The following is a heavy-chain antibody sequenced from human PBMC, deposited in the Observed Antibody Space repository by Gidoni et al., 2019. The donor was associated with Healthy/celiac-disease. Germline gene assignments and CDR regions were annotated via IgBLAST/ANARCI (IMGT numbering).Heavy chain of an antibody. CDR3: ARSHSGVVIRYFDY. CDR1: GGSISRGGYS. V-gene: IGHV4-30-2*01. J-gene: IGHJ4*02. Sequence: QLQLQESGSGLVKPSQTLSLTCAVSGGSISRGGYSWSWIRQPPGKGLELIGYIYHSGSTYYNPSLKSRVTISVDRSKNQFSLKLSSVTAADTAVYYCARSHSGVVIRYFDYWGQGTLVTVSS. CDR2: IYHSGST. D-gene: IGHD3-3*01.